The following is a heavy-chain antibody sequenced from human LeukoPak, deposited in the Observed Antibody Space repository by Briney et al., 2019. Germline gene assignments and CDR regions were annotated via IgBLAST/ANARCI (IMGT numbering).Heavy chain of an antibody. Sequence: GGSLRLSCAASGSPFGGYAMTWVRQAPGKGLEWVSSVNGGDDITYYRDSVKGRSTISRDNSKNTLSLRMDSLRAEDTGVYYCGKAFCSSTSCSFDFWGQGILVTVAS. J-gene: IGHJ4*02. D-gene: IGHD2-2*01. CDR1: GSPFGGYA. V-gene: IGHV3-23*01. CDR2: VNGGDDIT. CDR3: GKAFCSSTSCSFDF.